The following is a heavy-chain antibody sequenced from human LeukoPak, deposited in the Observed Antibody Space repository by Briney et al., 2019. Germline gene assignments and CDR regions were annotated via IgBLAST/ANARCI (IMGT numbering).Heavy chain of an antibody. CDR2: ISSSSSYI. Sequence: GGSLRLSCAASGFTFSSYSMNWVRQAPGKGLEWVSSISSSSSYIYYADSVKGRFTISRDNAKNSLYLQMNSLRAEDTAVYYCAGHTMVRGVIIDYWGQGTLVTVSS. D-gene: IGHD3-10*01. CDR3: AGHTMVRGVIIDY. J-gene: IGHJ4*02. CDR1: GFTFSSYS. V-gene: IGHV3-21*01.